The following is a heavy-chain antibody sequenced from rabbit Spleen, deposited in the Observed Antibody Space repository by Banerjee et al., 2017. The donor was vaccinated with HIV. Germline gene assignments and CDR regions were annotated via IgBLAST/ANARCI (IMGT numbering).Heavy chain of an antibody. V-gene: IGHV1S40*01. Sequence: QSLEESGGGLVKPGASLTLTCSASGIDISSYYYMCWVRQAPGKGLELIACIYTSSGSTYYASWAKGRFTISKTSSTTVTLQMTSLTAADTATYFCASSADYPYYFKLWGPGTLVTVS. CDR3: ASSADYPYYFKL. CDR2: IYTSSGST. D-gene: IGHD1-1*01. J-gene: IGHJ4*01. CDR1: GIDISSYYY.